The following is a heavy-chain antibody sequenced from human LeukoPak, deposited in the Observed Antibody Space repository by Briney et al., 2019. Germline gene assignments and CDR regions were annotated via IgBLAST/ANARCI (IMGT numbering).Heavy chain of an antibody. CDR2: IYHSGST. V-gene: IGHV4-38-2*02. D-gene: IGHD3-22*01. CDR1: GYSISSGSY. Sequence: SETLSLTCTVSGYSISSGSYWGWIRQPPGRGLEWIGYIYHSGSTYYNPSLKSRVTISVDTTKNRFSLRLSSVTAADTAVYYCARDPRARYYDSSGYYFDNWGQGALVTVSS. J-gene: IGHJ4*02. CDR3: ARDPRARYYDSSGYYFDN.